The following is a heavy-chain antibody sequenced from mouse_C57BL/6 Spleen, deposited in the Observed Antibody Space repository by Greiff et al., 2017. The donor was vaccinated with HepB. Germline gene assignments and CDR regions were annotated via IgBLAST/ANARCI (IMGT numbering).Heavy chain of an antibody. CDR1: GYTFTGYW. Sequence: QVQLQQSGAELMKPGASVKLSCKATGYTFTGYWLEWVKQRPGPGLEWIGEILPGSGSTNYNEKYKGKATFTADTSSNTAYMKRSSLTTEDSAIYYGARSHNYYGSGTGYFDYWGQGTTLTVSS. D-gene: IGHD1-1*01. V-gene: IGHV1-9*01. CDR3: ARSHNYYGSGTGYFDY. CDR2: ILPGSGST. J-gene: IGHJ2*01.